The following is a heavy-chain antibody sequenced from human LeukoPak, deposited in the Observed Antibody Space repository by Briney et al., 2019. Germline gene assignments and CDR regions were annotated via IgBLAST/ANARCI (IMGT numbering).Heavy chain of an antibody. V-gene: IGHV3-23*01. CDR3: AKDERNWNYNLASQTYD. D-gene: IGHD1-7*01. CDR1: GFTFSSYA. Sequence: PGGSLRLSCAASGFTFSSYAMTWVRQVPGKGLEWVSTISDGGGNTWYADSVKGRSTISRDNSRNTLYLQVSSLRAEDTAVYYCAKDERNWNYNLASQTYDWGQGTLVTVSS. J-gene: IGHJ4*02. CDR2: ISDGGGNT.